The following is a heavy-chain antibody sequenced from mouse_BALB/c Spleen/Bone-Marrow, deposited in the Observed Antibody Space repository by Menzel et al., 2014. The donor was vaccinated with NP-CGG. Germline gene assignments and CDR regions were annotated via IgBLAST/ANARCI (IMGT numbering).Heavy chain of an antibody. CDR1: GFNIKDTY. Sequence: VQLQQSGAELVKPGASVKLSCTASGFNIKDTYMHWVKQRPEQGLEWIGRIDPANGNTKYDPKFQGKATITADTSSSTAYLQLGSLTSEDTAVYYCARNGNYGAWFAYWGQGTLVTVSA. CDR3: ARNGNYGAWFAY. J-gene: IGHJ3*01. D-gene: IGHD2-1*01. V-gene: IGHV14-3*02. CDR2: IDPANGNT.